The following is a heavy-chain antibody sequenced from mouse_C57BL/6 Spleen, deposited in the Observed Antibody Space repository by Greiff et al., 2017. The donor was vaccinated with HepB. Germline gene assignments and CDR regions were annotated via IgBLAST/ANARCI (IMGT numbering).Heavy chain of an antibody. D-gene: IGHD1-1*01. Sequence: EVMLVESGGGLVKPGGSLKLSCAASGFTFSDYGMHWVRQAPEKGLEWVAYISSGSSTIYYADTVKVRFTISSDDAKNTLFLQMTSLRSEDTAMYYCARSHSYGSREGYFDYWGTGTTLTVSS. J-gene: IGHJ2*01. CDR1: GFTFSDYG. CDR2: ISSGSSTI. CDR3: ARSHSYGSREGYFDY. V-gene: IGHV5-17*01.